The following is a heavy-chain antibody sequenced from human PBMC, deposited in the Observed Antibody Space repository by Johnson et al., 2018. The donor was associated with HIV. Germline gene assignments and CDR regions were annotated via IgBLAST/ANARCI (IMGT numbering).Heavy chain of an antibody. CDR2: ISGSGGST. D-gene: IGHD6-6*01. J-gene: IGHJ3*02. CDR3: ANFRYSSSPDAFDI. V-gene: IGHV3-64*04. Sequence: QVQLVESGGGLVQPGGSLRLSCAVSGFTFSNFAMHWVRQAPGKGLEYVSAISGSGGSTYYADSVKGRFTISRDNSKNTLYLQMNSLRAEDTAVYYCANFRYSSSPDAFDIWGQGTMVTVSS. CDR1: GFTFSNFA.